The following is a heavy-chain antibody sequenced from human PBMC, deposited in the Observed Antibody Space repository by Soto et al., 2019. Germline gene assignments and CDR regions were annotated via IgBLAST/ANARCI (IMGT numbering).Heavy chain of an antibody. Sequence: QLQLQESGPGLVEPSQTLSLTCTVSGCSISGEGYYWSWIRQYSGRGLEWIGYIHYSGSTYYNPSLKSRFIISVDTSKTQFFLNLSSVTAADTAVYYCARAWTATAGWANWFDRWGQGTLVTVSS. CDR3: ARAWTATAGWANWFDR. J-gene: IGHJ5*02. CDR2: IHYSGST. D-gene: IGHD6-13*01. V-gene: IGHV4-31*03. CDR1: GCSISGEGYY.